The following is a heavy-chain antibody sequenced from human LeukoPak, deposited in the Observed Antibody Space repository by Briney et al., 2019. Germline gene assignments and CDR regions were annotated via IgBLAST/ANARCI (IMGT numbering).Heavy chain of an antibody. CDR3: ARGSVATARDWFHP. Sequence: PSETLSLTCTVSGGSISSYYWSWIRQPPGKGLEWIGYIYYSGSTNYNPSLKSRVTISVDTSKKQFSLKLRSVTAADTAVYYCARGSVATARDWFHPWGQGTLVTVSS. J-gene: IGHJ5*02. CDR2: IYYSGST. D-gene: IGHD5-12*01. V-gene: IGHV4-59*12. CDR1: GGSISSYY.